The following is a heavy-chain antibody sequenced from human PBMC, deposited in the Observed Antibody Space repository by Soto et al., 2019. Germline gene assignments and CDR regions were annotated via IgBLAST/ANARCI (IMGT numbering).Heavy chain of an antibody. J-gene: IGHJ4*02. V-gene: IGHV4-34*01. Sequence: QVQLQQWGAGLLKPSETLALTCAVCGGSFSGYFWTWIRKPPGQGLEWIGEINHSGSTNYNPSVKSRVTLSVDTSENQFSLRLTSVTAADTAMYYCLRGKWLPRGENWGQGTLVTVS. CDR2: INHSGST. CDR3: LRGKWLPRGEN. D-gene: IGHD6-19*01. CDR1: GGSFSGYF.